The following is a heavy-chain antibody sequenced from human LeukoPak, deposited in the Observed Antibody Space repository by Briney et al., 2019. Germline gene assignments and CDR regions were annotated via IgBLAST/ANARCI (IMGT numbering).Heavy chain of an antibody. CDR2: ISDNGRRT. CDR1: GFTFSNFG. Sequence: GGSLRLSCAASGFTFSNFGLNWVRQAPGKGLEWVAFISDNGRRTYYLESVKGLFTISRDDSKNTLYLQMNSLRVQDTAVYYCAKDRIGKYSIDYWGQGTLVTVSS. V-gene: IGHV3-30*02. CDR3: AKDRIGKYSIDY. J-gene: IGHJ4*02. D-gene: IGHD2-15*01.